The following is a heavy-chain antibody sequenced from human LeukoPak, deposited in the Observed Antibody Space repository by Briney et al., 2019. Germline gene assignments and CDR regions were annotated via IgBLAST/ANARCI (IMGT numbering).Heavy chain of an antibody. D-gene: IGHD6-19*01. CDR2: ISYDGSNK. V-gene: IGHV3-30*04. CDR1: GFTFSSYA. Sequence: GGSLRLSCAASGFTFSSYAMHWVRQAPGKGLEWVAVISYDGSNKYYADSVKGRFTISRDNSKNTLYLQMNSLRAEDTAVYYCARDSIAVAGYDAFDIWGQGTMVTVSS. CDR3: ARDSIAVAGYDAFDI. J-gene: IGHJ3*02.